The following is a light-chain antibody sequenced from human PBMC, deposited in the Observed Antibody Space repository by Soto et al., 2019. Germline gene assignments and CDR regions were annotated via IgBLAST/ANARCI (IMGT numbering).Light chain of an antibody. J-gene: IGKJ1*01. CDR1: QSVSSQ. Sequence: EMVMKESPATLSVSRGEKATLSCRASQSVSSQLARYQQKPGQPPRLLIHGASASATNIPARCSGSGSGREFTLTSSSLQTEEFAAYYYQQYFNWPRTFGQGAKVYIK. CDR2: GAS. V-gene: IGKV3-15*01. CDR3: QQYFNWPRT.